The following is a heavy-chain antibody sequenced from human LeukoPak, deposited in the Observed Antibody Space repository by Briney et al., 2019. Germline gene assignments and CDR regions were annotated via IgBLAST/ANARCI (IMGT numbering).Heavy chain of an antibody. CDR1: GGTFSSYA. J-gene: IGHJ3*02. CDR2: IIPILGIA. Sequence: SVKVSCKASGGTFSSYAISWVRQAPGQGLEWMGRIIPILGIANYAQKFQGRVTITADKSTSTAHMELSSLRSEDTAVYYCATRRGYCSGGSCYLDAFDIWGQGTMVTVSS. V-gene: IGHV1-69*04. CDR3: ATRRGYCSGGSCYLDAFDI. D-gene: IGHD2-15*01.